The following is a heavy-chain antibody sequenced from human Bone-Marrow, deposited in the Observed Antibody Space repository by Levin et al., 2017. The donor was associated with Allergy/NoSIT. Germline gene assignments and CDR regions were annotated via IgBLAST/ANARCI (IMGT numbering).Heavy chain of an antibody. D-gene: IGHD3-3*01. V-gene: IGHV5-51*01. CDR2: IYPSDSDS. J-gene: IGHJ4*02. CDR1: GYNFYTFW. Sequence: SCKVSGYNFYTFWIGWVRQKPGKGLEWMGIIYPSDSDSRYNPSFQGHVTFSVDKATSTAYLRWNSLTTSDSAMYFCARLRPDDYDYWSGYYGTSLFDYWGQGTQVTVSS. CDR3: ARLRPDDYDYWSGYYGTSLFDY.